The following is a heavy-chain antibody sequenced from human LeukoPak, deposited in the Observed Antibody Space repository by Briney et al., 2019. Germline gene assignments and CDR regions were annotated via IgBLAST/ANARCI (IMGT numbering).Heavy chain of an antibody. J-gene: IGHJ4*02. D-gene: IGHD4-17*01. CDR2: INHSGST. Sequence: SETLSLTCAVYGGSFSGYYWSWIRQHPGKGLEWIGEINHSGSTNYNPSLKSRVTISVDTSKNQFSLKLSSVTAADTAVYYCAREDYGDYGLNYWGQGTLVTVSS. CDR3: AREDYGDYGLNY. CDR1: GGSFSGYY. V-gene: IGHV4-34*01.